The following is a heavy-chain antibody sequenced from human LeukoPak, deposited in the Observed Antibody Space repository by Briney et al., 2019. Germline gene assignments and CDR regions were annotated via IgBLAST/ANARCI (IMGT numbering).Heavy chain of an antibody. V-gene: IGHV4-59*01. CDR1: GGSISTYY. CDR3: ARGGAARLHFQN. J-gene: IGHJ1*01. D-gene: IGHD6-6*01. Sequence: PSGTLSLTCTVSGGSISTYYWNWIRQPPGKGLDWIGYIYHSGSINYNPSLQSRVTISVDTSKNQFSLNLNSVTAADTAVYYCARGGAARLHFQNWGQGTLVTVSS. CDR2: IYHSGSI.